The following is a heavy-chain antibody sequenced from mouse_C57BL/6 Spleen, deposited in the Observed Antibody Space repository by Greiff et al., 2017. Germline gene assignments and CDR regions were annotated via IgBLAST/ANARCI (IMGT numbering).Heavy chain of an antibody. CDR2: IYPGDGDT. J-gene: IGHJ1*03. CDR1: GYAFSSYW. Sequence: QVQLKESGAELVKPGASVKISCKASGYAFSSYWMNWVKQRPGKGLEWIGQIYPGDGDTNYNGKFKGKATLTADKSSSTAYMQLSSLTSEDSAVYVCARRITTVVARWYFDVWGTGTTVTVSS. CDR3: ARRITTVVARWYFDV. D-gene: IGHD1-1*01. V-gene: IGHV1-80*01.